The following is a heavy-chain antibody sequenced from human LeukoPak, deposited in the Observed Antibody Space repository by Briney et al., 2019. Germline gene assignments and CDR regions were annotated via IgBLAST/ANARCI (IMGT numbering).Heavy chain of an antibody. V-gene: IGHV3-30-3*01. CDR1: GFTFTNYA. Sequence: GRSLTLSCAASGFTFTNYAVHGVRQAPGKGLEWVAVISYDGGNKYYADSVKGRFTVSRDNFKNRLYLQMNSLRADDTAVYYCARAISGSFSVDYWGQGTLVTVSS. CDR2: ISYDGGNK. CDR3: ARAISGSFSVDY. D-gene: IGHD1-26*01. J-gene: IGHJ4*02.